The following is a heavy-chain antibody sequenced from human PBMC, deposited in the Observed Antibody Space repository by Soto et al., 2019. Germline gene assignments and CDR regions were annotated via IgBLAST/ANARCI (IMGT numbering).Heavy chain of an antibody. CDR2: ISWNSGSI. Sequence: GGSLRLSCAASGFTFDDYAMHWVRQAPGKGLEWVSGISWNSGSIGYADSVKGRFTISRDNAKNSLYLQMNSLRAEDTALYYCAKGSSIAARPGFYFDYWGQGTLVTVSS. V-gene: IGHV3-9*01. CDR3: AKGSSIAARPGFYFDY. CDR1: GFTFDDYA. D-gene: IGHD6-6*01. J-gene: IGHJ4*02.